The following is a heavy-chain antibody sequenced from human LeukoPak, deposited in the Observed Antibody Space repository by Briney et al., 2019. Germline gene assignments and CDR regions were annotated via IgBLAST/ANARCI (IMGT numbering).Heavy chain of an antibody. CDR1: GFTFSSYS. CDR2: ISSSSSYI. J-gene: IGHJ4*02. D-gene: IGHD3-10*01. Sequence: GGSLRLSCAASGFTFSSYSMNWVRQAPGKGLEWVSSISSSSSYIYYADSVKGRFTISRDNAKNSLYLQMNSLRAEDTAVYYCARGDTISGSFDYWGQGTLVTVSS. V-gene: IGHV3-21*01. CDR3: ARGDTISGSFDY.